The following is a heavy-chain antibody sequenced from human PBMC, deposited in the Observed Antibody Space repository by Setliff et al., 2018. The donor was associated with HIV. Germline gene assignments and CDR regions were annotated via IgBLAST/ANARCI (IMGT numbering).Heavy chain of an antibody. CDR3: AGSRGYFVQAD. V-gene: IGHV3-48*01. CDR2: ISRNSNTE. CDR1: GFTFSDYA. D-gene: IGHD3-22*01. J-gene: IGHJ4*02. Sequence: PGGSLRLSCEGSGFTFSDYAMNWVRQAPGKGLEWVAYISRNSNTENYADSVKGRFSISRDNAKRSVYLQMNNLRVEDTAVYYCAGSRGYFVQADWGQGTLVTVSS.